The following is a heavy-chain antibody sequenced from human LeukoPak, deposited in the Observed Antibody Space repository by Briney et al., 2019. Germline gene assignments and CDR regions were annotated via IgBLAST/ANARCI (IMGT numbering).Heavy chain of an antibody. J-gene: IGHJ4*02. CDR2: ISSSSVTI. CDR1: GFTFSIYS. V-gene: IGHV3-48*01. CDR3: AREVPNYDFWSGYYLFDS. D-gene: IGHD3-3*01. Sequence: PGGSLRLSCAASGFTFSIYSMNWVRQAPGKGLEWISHISSSSVTIYYADSVKGRFTISRDNAKNSLSLQMNSLRAEDTAVYYCAREVPNYDFWSGYYLFDSWGQGTLVTVSS.